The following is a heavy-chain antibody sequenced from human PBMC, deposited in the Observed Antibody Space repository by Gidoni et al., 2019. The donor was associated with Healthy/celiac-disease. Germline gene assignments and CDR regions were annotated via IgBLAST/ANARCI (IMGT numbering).Heavy chain of an antibody. CDR1: GGSFSGYY. D-gene: IGHD3-9*01. V-gene: IGHV4-34*01. Sequence: QVQLQQWGAGLLKPSETLSLTCAVYGGSFSGYYWSWIRQPPGKGLEWIGEINHSGSTNYNPSLKSRVTISVDTSKNQFSLKLSSVTAADTAVYYCARLSLTSTHYGMDVWGQGTTVTVSS. CDR3: ARLSLTSTHYGMDV. CDR2: INHSGST. J-gene: IGHJ6*02.